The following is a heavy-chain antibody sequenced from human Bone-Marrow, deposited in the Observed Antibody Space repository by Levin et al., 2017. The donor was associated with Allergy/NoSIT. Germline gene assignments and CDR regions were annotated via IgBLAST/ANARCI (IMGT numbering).Heavy chain of an antibody. CDR2: INWSSGSI. CDR1: GFTSGDYA. V-gene: IGHV3-9*02. D-gene: IGHD4-11*01. CDR3: ARDRGSNFHYGMDV. J-gene: IGHJ6*02. Sequence: GGSLRLSCAASGFTSGDYAMHWVRQAPGKGLEWVSSINWSSGSIGYADSVKGRFTISRDNAKNSLYLQMNSLRAEDTALYYCARDRGSNFHYGMDVWGQGTTVTVSS.